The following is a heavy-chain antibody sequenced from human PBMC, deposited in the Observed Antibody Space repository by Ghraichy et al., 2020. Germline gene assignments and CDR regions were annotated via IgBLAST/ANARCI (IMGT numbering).Heavy chain of an antibody. CDR1: GFTFMSYA. Sequence: GGSLRLSCSASGFTFMSYAMHWVRQTPGKGLECVSGIVSNGGSTYYADSVKGRFTISRDNSRNTLNLEISSLRPEDTGTYYCVKAPYSNFYWFFDHWGQGTQVTVSS. D-gene: IGHD3-9*01. CDR2: IVSNGGST. V-gene: IGHV3-64D*06. CDR3: VKAPYSNFYWFFDH. J-gene: IGHJ4*02.